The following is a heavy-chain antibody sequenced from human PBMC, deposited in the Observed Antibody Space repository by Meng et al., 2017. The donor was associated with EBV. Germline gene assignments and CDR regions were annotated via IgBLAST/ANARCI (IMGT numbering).Heavy chain of an antibody. CDR3: VRDDGYCSTTDCGANWFDP. CDR2: ISTYSGDT. J-gene: IGHJ5*02. Sequence: QVQLVQSGAELKQPGXSVKVSXLASGYTFVTYSITWVRQAPGHGLEWMGWISTYSGDTKYAQKFQGRVTLTADTSTTTAYMELRSLVSDDSGVYYCVRDDGYCSTTDCGANWFDPWGQGTLGTVAS. CDR1: GYTFVTYS. D-gene: IGHD5-24*01. V-gene: IGHV1-18*01.